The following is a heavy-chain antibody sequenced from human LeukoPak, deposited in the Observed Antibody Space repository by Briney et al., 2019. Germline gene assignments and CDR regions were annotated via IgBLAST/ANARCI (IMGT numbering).Heavy chain of an antibody. CDR2: IYYSGST. D-gene: IGHD2-21*02. V-gene: IGHV4-59*08. J-gene: IGHJ4*02. CDR1: GGYITSYY. Sequence: SETLSLTCTVSGGYITSYYWSWIRQPPGKGLEYNGNIYYSGSTNYKPSLKSRVTISVDTSKNQFSLRLSSVTAADTAMYYCARWTRCGGDCYWLDYWGQGTLVTVSS. CDR3: ARWTRCGGDCYWLDY.